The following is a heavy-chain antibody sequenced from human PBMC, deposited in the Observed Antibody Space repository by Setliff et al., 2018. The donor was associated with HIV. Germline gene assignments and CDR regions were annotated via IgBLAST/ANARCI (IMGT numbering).Heavy chain of an antibody. CDR1: GITFSRYA. D-gene: IGHD3-16*02. V-gene: IGHV3-7*04. J-gene: IGHJ4*02. CDR2: IKQDGSEK. CDR3: ARLWSYDYVWGSYRPVDY. Sequence: PGGSLRLSCAASGITFSRYAMHWVRQAPGKGLEWVANIKQDGSEKYYVDSVKGRFTISRDNAKNSLYLQMNSLRAEDTGVYYCARLWSYDYVWGSYRPVDYWGRGTLVTVSS.